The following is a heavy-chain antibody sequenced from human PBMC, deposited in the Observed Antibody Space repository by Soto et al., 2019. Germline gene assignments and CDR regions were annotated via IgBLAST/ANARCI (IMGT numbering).Heavy chain of an antibody. CDR2: ISWNSGSI. CDR3: AKDIGDGITGTLVY. D-gene: IGHD1-20*01. Sequence: PGGSLRLSCAASGFTFDDYAMHWVRQGPGKGLEWVSGISWNSGSITYADSVKGRFTISRDNAKNSLYLHMNSLRPEDTALYYCAKDIGDGITGTLVYWGQGTLVTVSS. J-gene: IGHJ4*02. V-gene: IGHV3-9*01. CDR1: GFTFDDYA.